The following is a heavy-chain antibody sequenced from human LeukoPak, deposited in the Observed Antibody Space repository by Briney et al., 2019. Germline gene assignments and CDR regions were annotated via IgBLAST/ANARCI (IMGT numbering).Heavy chain of an antibody. Sequence: PGGSLRLSCAASGFTFSGFSMNWVRQAPGKVLEWVSYISSSSSTIYYADSVKGRFTISRDNAKNSLYLQMNSLRAEDTAVYYCARERGYSYGYSDYWAREPWSPSP. CDR1: GFTFSGFS. CDR2: ISSSSSTI. D-gene: IGHD5-18*01. CDR3: ARERGYSYGYSDY. V-gene: IGHV3-48*01. J-gene: IGHJ4*02.